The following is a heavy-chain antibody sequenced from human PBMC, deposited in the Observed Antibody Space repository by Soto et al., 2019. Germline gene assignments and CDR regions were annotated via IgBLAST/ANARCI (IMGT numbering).Heavy chain of an antibody. J-gene: IGHJ6*02. V-gene: IGHV3-49*03. CDR1: GFTFGDYA. CDR2: IRSKPYGGTT. CDR3: AKDLFSMVRGASYYSYGMDV. Sequence: GGSLRLSCTASGFTFGDYAMSWFRQAPGKGLEWVGFIRSKPYGGTTEYAASAKGRFTISRDDSKSIAYLQMNSLKTEDTAVYYCAKDLFSMVRGASYYSYGMDVPGQASTVTLSS. D-gene: IGHD3-10*01.